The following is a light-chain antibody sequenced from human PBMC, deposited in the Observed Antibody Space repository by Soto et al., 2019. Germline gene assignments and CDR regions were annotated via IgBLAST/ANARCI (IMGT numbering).Light chain of an antibody. Sequence: EIVMTQSPATLSVSPGERATLACRAGQNIHTNLAWYHQKPGQAPRLLIYDASNRATGSPARFSGSGSGTEFTLTISSLEPEDFAVYYCHLRSNWPTFGGGTKVDIK. V-gene: IGKV3-11*01. CDR2: DAS. J-gene: IGKJ4*01. CDR1: QNIHTN. CDR3: HLRSNWPT.